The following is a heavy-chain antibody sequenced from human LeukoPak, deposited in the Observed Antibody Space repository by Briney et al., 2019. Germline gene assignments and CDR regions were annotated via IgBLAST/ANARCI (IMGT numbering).Heavy chain of an antibody. CDR2: ISAYNGNT. V-gene: IGHV1-18*04. CDR3: ARDSYDILTGYYLFDY. J-gene: IGHJ4*02. Sequence: ASVKVSCKASGYTFTSNGISWVRQAPGQGLEWMGWISAYNGNTNYAQKLQGRVTMTTDTSTSTAYMELRSLRSDDTAVYYCARDSYDILTGYYLFDYWGQGTLVTVSS. CDR1: GYTFTSNG. D-gene: IGHD3-9*01.